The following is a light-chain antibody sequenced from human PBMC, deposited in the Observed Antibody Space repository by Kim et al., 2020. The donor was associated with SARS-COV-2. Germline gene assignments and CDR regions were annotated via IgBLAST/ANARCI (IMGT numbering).Light chain of an antibody. CDR1: KLGDKY. Sequence: SYELTQPPSVSVSPGQTATITCSGDKLGDKYVCWYQQNTGQSPVVVIYQDRKRPSGIPERFSGSNSGNTATLTISGTQAMDEADYYCQAWDSSTVLFGGGTQLTVL. V-gene: IGLV3-1*01. CDR2: QDR. J-gene: IGLJ2*01. CDR3: QAWDSSTVL.